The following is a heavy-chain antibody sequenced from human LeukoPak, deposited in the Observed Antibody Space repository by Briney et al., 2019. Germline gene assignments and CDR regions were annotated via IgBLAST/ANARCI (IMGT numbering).Heavy chain of an antibody. V-gene: IGHV3-30*02. CDR2: IRFDATNK. J-gene: IGHJ4*02. CDR3: ARDSSDRDY. Sequence: GGSLRLSCAASGFIFSGSSMHWVRQAPGKGLEWVCFIRFDATNKYYADSVKGRFTISRDNSKNTLYLQMNSLRAEDAAVYYCARDSSDRDYWGQGTLVTVSS. CDR1: GFIFSGSS.